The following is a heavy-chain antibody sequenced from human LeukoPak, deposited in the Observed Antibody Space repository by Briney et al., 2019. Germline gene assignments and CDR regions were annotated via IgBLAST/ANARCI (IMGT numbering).Heavy chain of an antibody. J-gene: IGHJ4*02. D-gene: IGHD3-22*01. CDR3: ARDNGYYYDSSGYPSDY. Sequence: ASVKVSCKASGYTFTSYGTSWVRQAPGQGLEWMGWISAYNGNTNYAQKLQGRVTMTTDTSTSTAYMELRSLRFDDTAVYYCARDNGYYYDSSGYPSDYWGQGTLVTVSS. CDR1: GYTFTSYG. V-gene: IGHV1-18*01. CDR2: ISAYNGNT.